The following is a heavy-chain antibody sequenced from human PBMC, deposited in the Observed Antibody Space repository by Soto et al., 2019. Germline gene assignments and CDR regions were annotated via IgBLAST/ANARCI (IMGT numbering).Heavy chain of an antibody. CDR3: ARLGFPGAIYFDS. CDR2: IYPGDSET. Sequence: PGESLKISCKGSGYNFTTFWIGWVRQMPGKGLEWMGIIYPGDSETKYSPDFEGQVTISADRSTNTAYLQWRSLRASDTAMYYCARLGFPGAIYFDSWGLGXLVTVYS. V-gene: IGHV5-51*01. J-gene: IGHJ4*02. CDR1: GYNFTTFW.